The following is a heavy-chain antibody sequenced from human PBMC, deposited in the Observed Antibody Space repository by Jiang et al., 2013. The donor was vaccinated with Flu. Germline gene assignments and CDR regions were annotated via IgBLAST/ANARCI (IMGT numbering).Heavy chain of an antibody. CDR1: GFTFSSYS. Sequence: VQLLESGGGLVKPGGSLRLSCAASGFTFSSYSMNWVRQAPGKGLEWVSSISSSSSYIYYADSVKGRFTISRDNAKNSLYLQMNSLRAEDTAVYYCARVYDSSGYPYGGYWGQGTLVTVSS. CDR3: ARVYDSSGYPYGGY. CDR2: ISSSSSYI. V-gene: IGHV3-21*01. J-gene: IGHJ4*02. D-gene: IGHD3-22*01.